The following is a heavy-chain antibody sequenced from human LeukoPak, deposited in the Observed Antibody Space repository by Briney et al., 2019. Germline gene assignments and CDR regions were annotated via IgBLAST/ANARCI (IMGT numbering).Heavy chain of an antibody. Sequence: GGSLRLSCAASGFIFNDYSMNWVRQAPGKGLEWISYIGIDSGNTKYADSVKGRFTISGDNAKSSLYLQMNSLRVEDTAVYYCARDHNYAFDNWGQRTLVTVST. V-gene: IGHV3-48*04. J-gene: IGHJ4*02. CDR1: GFIFNDYS. CDR2: IGIDSGNT. D-gene: IGHD4-11*01. CDR3: ARDHNYAFDN.